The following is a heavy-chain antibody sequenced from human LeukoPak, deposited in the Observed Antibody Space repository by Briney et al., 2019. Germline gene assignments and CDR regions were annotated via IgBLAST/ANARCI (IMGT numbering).Heavy chain of an antibody. CDR1: GFTLSSYS. D-gene: IGHD2-15*01. CDR2: ISSSSSYI. V-gene: IGHV3-21*01. Sequence: GGSLRLSCAASGFTLSSYSMNWVRQAPGKGLEWVSSISSSSSYIYYADSVKGRFTISRDNAKNSLYLQMNSLRAEDTAVYYCAREVAAAPNWFDPWGQGTLVTVSS. J-gene: IGHJ5*02. CDR3: AREVAAAPNWFDP.